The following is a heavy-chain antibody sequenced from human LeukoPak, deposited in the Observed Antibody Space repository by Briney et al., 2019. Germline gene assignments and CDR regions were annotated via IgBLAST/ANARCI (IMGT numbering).Heavy chain of an antibody. D-gene: IGHD3-16*02. Sequence: PSETLSLTCAVSGYSISSGYYWGWIRQPPGKGLEWIGSIYHSGSTYYNPSLKSRVTISVDTPKNQFSLKLSSVTAADTAVYYCARGPREDYVWGSYRWYYFDYWGQGTLVTVSS. V-gene: IGHV4-38-2*01. CDR2: IYHSGST. J-gene: IGHJ4*02. CDR1: GYSISSGYY. CDR3: ARGPREDYVWGSYRWYYFDY.